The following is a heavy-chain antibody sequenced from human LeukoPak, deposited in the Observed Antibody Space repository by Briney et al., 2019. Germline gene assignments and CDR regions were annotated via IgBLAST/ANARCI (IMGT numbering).Heavy chain of an antibody. CDR2: IRQDGGET. CDR1: GFTFTNYW. V-gene: IGHV3-7*01. CDR3: ASRAGKPGNTPWCFDY. J-gene: IGHJ4*02. D-gene: IGHD1-7*01. Sequence: GGSLRLSCAASGFTFTNYWMTWVRQAPGKGPEWAANIRQDGGETSYVDSVRGRFTIARDNTKNSLYLQMTSLRGEDTAVYYCASRAGKPGNTPWCFDYWGQGALVTVSS.